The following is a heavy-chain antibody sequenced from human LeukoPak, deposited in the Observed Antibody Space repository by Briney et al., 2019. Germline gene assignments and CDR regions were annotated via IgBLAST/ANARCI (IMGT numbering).Heavy chain of an antibody. CDR1: GGSFSGYY. V-gene: IGHV4-34*01. CDR2: INHSGGT. Sequence: SETLSLTCAVYGGSFSGYYWSWIRQPPGKGLEWIGEINHSGGTNYNPSLKRRVTISVDTSKNQFSLKLSPVPAADTAVDYCARDVCGTEGYCSGGSCYVYWYFDLWGRGTLVTVSS. D-gene: IGHD2-15*01. J-gene: IGHJ2*01. CDR3: ARDVCGTEGYCSGGSCYVYWYFDL.